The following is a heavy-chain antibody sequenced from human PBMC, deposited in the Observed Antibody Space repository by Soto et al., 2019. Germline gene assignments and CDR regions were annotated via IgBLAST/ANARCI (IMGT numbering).Heavy chain of an antibody. Sequence: SQTLSLTCAISGDSVSSNSSVWIWIRQSPSRGLEWLGRTYYRSKWYNDYAVSVKSRITINPDTSKNQFSLQLNSVTPEDTAVYYCARVAVDTAMVYYYYGMDVWGQGTTVTVSS. J-gene: IGHJ6*02. CDR1: GDSVSSNSSV. D-gene: IGHD5-18*01. CDR3: ARVAVDTAMVYYYYGMDV. V-gene: IGHV6-1*01. CDR2: TYYRSKWYN.